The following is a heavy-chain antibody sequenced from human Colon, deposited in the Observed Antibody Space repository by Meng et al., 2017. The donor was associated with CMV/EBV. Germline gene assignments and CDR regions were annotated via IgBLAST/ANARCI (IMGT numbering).Heavy chain of an antibody. CDR3: AKDQAGYYDSSGRDY. D-gene: IGHD3-22*01. J-gene: IGHJ4*02. CDR1: GFTFSNCA. Sequence: GESLKISCAASGFTFSNCAMTWVRQAPGKRLEWVSAITTSGGGRYYAASVKGRFTISRDHSQNTLYLQMNSLGADDTAIYYCAKDQAGYYDSSGRDYWGQGTLVTVSS. CDR2: ITTSGGGR. V-gene: IGHV3-23*01.